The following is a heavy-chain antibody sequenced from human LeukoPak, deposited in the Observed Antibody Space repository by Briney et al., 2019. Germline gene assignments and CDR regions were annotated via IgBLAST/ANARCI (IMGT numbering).Heavy chain of an antibody. V-gene: IGHV3-23*01. CDR2: VSGSGGST. J-gene: IGHJ3*02. Sequence: GGSLRLSCAASGFTFSSYAMSWVRQAPGKGLEWVSTVSGSGGSTYYADPVKGRFTISRDKSKNKLYLQMNSLRAEDTAVYYCARKGPPRDAFDIWGQGTMVTVSS. CDR1: GFTFSSYA. CDR3: ARKGPPRDAFDI.